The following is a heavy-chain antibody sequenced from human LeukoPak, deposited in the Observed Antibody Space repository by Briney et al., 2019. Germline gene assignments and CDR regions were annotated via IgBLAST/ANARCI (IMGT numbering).Heavy chain of an antibody. V-gene: IGHV4-59*08. CDR3: AKYGNSGWVIDN. Sequence: PSETLSLTCTVSGGSIGSNYWTWIRQPPGKGLEYIGYIYYTGATNYNPSLKSRVNISVDTSKNQFSLKMTSVTAADTAVYFCAKYGNSGWVIDNWGQGALVTVSS. CDR1: GGSIGSNY. CDR2: IYYTGAT. D-gene: IGHD6-19*01. J-gene: IGHJ4*02.